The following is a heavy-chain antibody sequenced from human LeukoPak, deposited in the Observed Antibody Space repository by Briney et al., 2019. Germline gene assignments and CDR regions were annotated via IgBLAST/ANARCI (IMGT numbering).Heavy chain of an antibody. CDR2: INPNSGDT. D-gene: IGHD2-21*02. Sequence: ASVKVSCKASGYTFTGYYLHWVRQAPGQGLEWMGWINPNSGDTKYAQKLQGRVTMTRDTSISTAYMELSGLRSDDTAVYYCASATAGFLYGNDVRGQGTTVTVSS. V-gene: IGHV1-2*02. J-gene: IGHJ6*02. CDR1: GYTFTGYY. CDR3: ASATAGFLYGNDV.